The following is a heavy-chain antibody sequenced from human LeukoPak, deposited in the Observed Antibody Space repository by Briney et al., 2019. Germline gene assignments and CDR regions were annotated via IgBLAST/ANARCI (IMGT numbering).Heavy chain of an antibody. J-gene: IGHJ6*04. D-gene: IGHD3-10*02. CDR3: AELGITMIGGV. V-gene: IGHV3-20*04. Sequence: WGFLRLFCAGSGFTLNSYVMQLVRQSSREGLEWVSGINWNGGSKGYADSVKGRFTISRDNAKNSLYLQMNSLRAEDTAVYYCAELGITMIGGVWGKGTTVTISS. CDR1: GFTLNSYV. CDR2: INWNGGSK.